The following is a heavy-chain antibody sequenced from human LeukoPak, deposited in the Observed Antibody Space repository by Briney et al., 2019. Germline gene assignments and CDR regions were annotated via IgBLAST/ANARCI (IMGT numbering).Heavy chain of an antibody. CDR2: ISGGGGNT. J-gene: IGHJ4*02. D-gene: IGHD4-11*01. Sequence: GGSLRLSCAASGFTFSSYAMSWVRQAPGKGLGWVSTISGGGGNTYYADSVKGRFTISRDNSKNTLYLQMNSLRAEDTAVYYCANADPVTRGFDYWGQGSLVTVSS. V-gene: IGHV3-23*01. CDR1: GFTFSSYA. CDR3: ANADPVTRGFDY.